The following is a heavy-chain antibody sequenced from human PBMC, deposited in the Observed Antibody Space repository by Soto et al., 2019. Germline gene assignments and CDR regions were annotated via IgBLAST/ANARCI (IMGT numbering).Heavy chain of an antibody. CDR2: INHSGST. D-gene: IGHD1-1*01. CDR3: TTQGFGFLHGRVDV. J-gene: IGHJ6*02. Sequence: NPSETLSLTCAVYGGSFSGYYWSWIRQPPGKGLEWIGEINHSGSTNYNPSLKSRVTISVDTSKNQVSLNLASVTAADTAVYYCTTQGFGFLHGRVDVWGQGTTVTVSS. CDR1: GGSFSGYY. V-gene: IGHV4-34*06.